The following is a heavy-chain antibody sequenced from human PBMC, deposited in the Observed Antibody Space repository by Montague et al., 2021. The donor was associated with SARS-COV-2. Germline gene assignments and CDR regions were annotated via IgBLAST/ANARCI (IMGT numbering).Heavy chain of an antibody. CDR1: GFSFSAYA. Sequence: SLRLSCAASGFSFSAYAMSWVRQAPGKGLKWVSAITPGGDIPYYADSVMGRFTISRDNARNTVYLQMDSLRVEDTAVYYCVKDTYGSFDPWGLGTLVTVSS. CDR2: ITPGGDIP. D-gene: IGHD5-24*01. V-gene: IGHV3-23*01. CDR3: VKDTYGSFDP. J-gene: IGHJ5*02.